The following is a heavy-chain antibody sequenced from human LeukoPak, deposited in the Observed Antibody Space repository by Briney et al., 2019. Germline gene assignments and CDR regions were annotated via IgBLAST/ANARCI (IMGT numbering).Heavy chain of an antibody. Sequence: GGSLRLSCAASGFTFDDYGMSWVRHAPGKGLEWVSGINWNGGSTGYADSVKGRFTISRDNAKNSLYPQMNSLRAEDTALYYCARASYSGYDSDYWGQGTLVTVSA. CDR3: ARASYSGYDSDY. CDR2: INWNGGST. V-gene: IGHV3-20*04. J-gene: IGHJ4*02. D-gene: IGHD5-12*01. CDR1: GFTFDDYG.